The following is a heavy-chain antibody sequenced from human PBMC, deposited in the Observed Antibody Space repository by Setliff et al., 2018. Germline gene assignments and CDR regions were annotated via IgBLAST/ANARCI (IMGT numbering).Heavy chain of an antibody. Sequence: ASVKVSCKASGYTFTGYYMHWVRQAPGQGLEWMGWINPNSGGTNYAQKFQGWVTMTRDTSISTAYTELSRLRSDDTAVYYCARAPRGENYGMDVWGQGTTVTVSS. CDR2: INPNSGGT. CDR3: ARAPRGENYGMDV. CDR1: GYTFTGYY. D-gene: IGHD3-3*01. V-gene: IGHV1-2*04. J-gene: IGHJ6*02.